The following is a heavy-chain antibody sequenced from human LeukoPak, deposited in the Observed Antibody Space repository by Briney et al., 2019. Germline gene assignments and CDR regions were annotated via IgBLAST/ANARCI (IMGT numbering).Heavy chain of an antibody. CDR3: ARGHYYGLDV. Sequence: GGSLRLSCAASGFTFNTYTMYWVRQAPGKGLEWVSGISNSGGSTYYADSVKGRFTISRDNAKNSLYLQMNSLRAEDTAVYYCARGHYYGLDVWGKGTTVTVSS. V-gene: IGHV3-23*01. J-gene: IGHJ6*04. CDR1: GFTFNTYT. CDR2: ISNSGGST.